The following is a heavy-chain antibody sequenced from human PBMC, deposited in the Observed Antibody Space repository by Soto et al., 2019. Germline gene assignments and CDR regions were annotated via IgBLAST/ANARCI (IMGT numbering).Heavy chain of an antibody. CDR3: AHIVLRTVFGLVTTTAIYFDF. Sequence: QITLNESGPPVVRPTETLTLTCRFSGFSLTTSGVGVGWIRQSPGKAPEWLALIYWDDDKRYSASLKSRLTITKDTSKNQVGLTVSDLDPTDTATYYCAHIVLRTVFGLVTTTAIYFDFWGQGTPVAVSS. J-gene: IGHJ4*02. D-gene: IGHD3-3*01. CDR2: IYWDDDK. CDR1: GFSLTTSGVG. V-gene: IGHV2-5*02.